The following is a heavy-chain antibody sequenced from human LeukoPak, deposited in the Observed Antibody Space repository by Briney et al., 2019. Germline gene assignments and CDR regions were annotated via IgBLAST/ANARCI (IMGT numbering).Heavy chain of an antibody. Sequence: SETLSLTCTVSGGSISSGGYYWSWLRQHPGKGLEWIGYIYYSGSTNHNPSLKSRVTISVDTSKNQFSLKLSSVTAADTAVYYCARAPWGRSDFWSGYPYYFDYWGQGTLVTVSS. V-gene: IGHV4-61*08. CDR3: ARAPWGRSDFWSGYPYYFDY. J-gene: IGHJ4*02. CDR2: IYYSGST. D-gene: IGHD3-3*01. CDR1: GGSISSGGYY.